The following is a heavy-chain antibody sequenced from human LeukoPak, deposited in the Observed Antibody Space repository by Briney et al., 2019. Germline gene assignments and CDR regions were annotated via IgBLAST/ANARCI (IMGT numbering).Heavy chain of an antibody. D-gene: IGHD6-6*01. CDR1: GYTFTNYY. Sequence: ASVKVSCKASGYTFTNYYIHWVRQVPGQGLEWTGIINPNGGSTSYAQKFQGRVTMTRDTSTTTVYMELSSLRSEDTAFYYCAREGPYSDSSRSRFDFWGQGTLVTVSS. J-gene: IGHJ4*02. CDR3: AREGPYSDSSRSRFDF. V-gene: IGHV1-46*01. CDR2: INPNGGST.